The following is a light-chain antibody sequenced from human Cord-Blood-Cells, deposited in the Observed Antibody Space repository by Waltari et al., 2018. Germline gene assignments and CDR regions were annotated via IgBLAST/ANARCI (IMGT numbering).Light chain of an antibody. Sequence: QLVLTQSPSASASLGASVKLTCTLSSGHSSYAIAWPQQQPEKGPRYLMKLNSDGSHSKGGGIPDRFSGSSSAAERYLTISSLQSEDEADYYCQTWGTGFWVFGGGTKLTVL. CDR3: QTWGTGFWV. CDR2: LNSDGSH. CDR1: SGHSSYA. J-gene: IGLJ3*02. V-gene: IGLV4-69*01.